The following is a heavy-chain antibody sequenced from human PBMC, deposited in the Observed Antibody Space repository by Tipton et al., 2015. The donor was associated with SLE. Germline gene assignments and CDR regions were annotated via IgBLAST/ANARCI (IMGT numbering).Heavy chain of an antibody. V-gene: IGHV4-38-2*01. CDR3: ARQLYSSSGFFDS. J-gene: IGHJ4*02. CDR2: FFHGGNT. CDR1: GYSISSGFY. D-gene: IGHD6-6*01. Sequence: TLSLTCAVSGYSISSGFYWGWIRQPPGKGLEWIGSFFHGGNTYYNPSLKSRVTISTDTSKNQFSLRLNSVAAADTATYYCARQLYSSSGFFDSWGQGTLVTVSS.